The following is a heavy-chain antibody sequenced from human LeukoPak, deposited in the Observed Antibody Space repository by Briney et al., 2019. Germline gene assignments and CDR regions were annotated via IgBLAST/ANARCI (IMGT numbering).Heavy chain of an antibody. CDR2: IYSGDST. CDR3: IYGYTLDF. J-gene: IGHJ4*02. D-gene: IGHD5-18*01. V-gene: IGHV3-53*01. CDR1: GFTVSSNY. Sequence: PAGCLRLSCAASGFTVSSNYMNWVRHAPGKGLDWVSVIYSGDSTDYADSVKGRFTISRDNSKNTLYLQMNSLRAEDTAVYYCIYGYTLDFWGQGTLVTVSS.